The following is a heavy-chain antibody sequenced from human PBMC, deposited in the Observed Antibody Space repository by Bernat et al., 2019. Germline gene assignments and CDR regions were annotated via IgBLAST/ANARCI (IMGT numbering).Heavy chain of an antibody. CDR2: ISSSSSTI. V-gene: IGHV3-48*01. D-gene: IGHD6-13*01. CDR3: ARDGIAAAGMGIDY. Sequence: EVQLVESGGGLVQPGGSLRLSCAASGFTFSSYSMNWVRQAPGKGLEWVSYISSSSSTIYYADSVKGRFTISRDNAKNSLYLQMNSLRAEDTAVYYCARDGIAAAGMGIDYWGQGTLVTVSS. J-gene: IGHJ4*02. CDR1: GFTFSSYS.